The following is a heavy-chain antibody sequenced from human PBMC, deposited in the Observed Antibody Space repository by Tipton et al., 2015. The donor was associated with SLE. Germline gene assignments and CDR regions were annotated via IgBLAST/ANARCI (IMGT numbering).Heavy chain of an antibody. Sequence: TLSLTCTVSDGSIRSTNYYWGWIRQPPGKGLEWIGSIFYTGSTYYNPSLKSRVSFSIDTSKNQFSLKLSSVTAADTAVYYCARSLPEYQYRVEYFQHWGQGTLVTVSS. CDR1: DGSIRSTNYY. V-gene: IGHV4-39*07. CDR3: ARSLPEYQYRVEYFQH. D-gene: IGHD2-2*01. CDR2: IFYTGST. J-gene: IGHJ1*01.